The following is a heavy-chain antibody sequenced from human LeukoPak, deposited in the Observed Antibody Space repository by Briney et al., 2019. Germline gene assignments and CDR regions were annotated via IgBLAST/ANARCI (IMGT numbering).Heavy chain of an antibody. CDR3: ARDCKHSSSRFNWFDP. D-gene: IGHD6-13*01. CDR1: GYSISSGYY. V-gene: IGHV4-38-2*02. CDR2: IYHSGST. Sequence: PSETLSLTCTVSGYSISSGYYWGWIRQPPGKGLEWIGSIYHSGSTYYNPSFKSRVTISVDTSKNQFSLKLSSVTAADTAVYYCARDCKHSSSRFNWFDPWGQGTLVTVSS. J-gene: IGHJ5*02.